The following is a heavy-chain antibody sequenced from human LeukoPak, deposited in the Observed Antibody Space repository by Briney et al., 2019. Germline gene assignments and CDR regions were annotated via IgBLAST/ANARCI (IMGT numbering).Heavy chain of an antibody. V-gene: IGHV3-53*01. Sequence: PGGSLRLSCAASGFTVSNNYMSWVRQAPGKGLEWVSVIYSCGTTYYADSVKGRLTISRDNSKNTVYLQMNSLRAEDTAVYYCAIEVEGEDYWGQGTLVTVSS. D-gene: IGHD1-1*01. CDR2: IYSCGTT. CDR1: GFTVSNNY. CDR3: AIEVEGEDY. J-gene: IGHJ4*02.